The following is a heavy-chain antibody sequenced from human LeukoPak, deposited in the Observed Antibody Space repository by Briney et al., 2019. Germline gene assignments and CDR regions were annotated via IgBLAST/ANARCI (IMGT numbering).Heavy chain of an antibody. J-gene: IGHJ3*02. V-gene: IGHV4-59*01. CDR2: IYYSGST. CDR1: GGSISSYH. D-gene: IGHD3-22*01. Sequence: SETLSLTCAVSGGSISSYHWSWIRQPPGKGLECIGYIYYSGSTHYNPSLKSRVTISVDTSKNQFSLKLSSVTAADTAVYFCARARNYYDSSDYYFEGDAFDIWGQGTMVSVSS. CDR3: ARARNYYDSSDYYFEGDAFDI.